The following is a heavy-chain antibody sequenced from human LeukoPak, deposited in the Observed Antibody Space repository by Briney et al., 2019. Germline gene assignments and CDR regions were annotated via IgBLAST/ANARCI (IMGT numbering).Heavy chain of an antibody. V-gene: IGHV4-59*01. CDR2: IYYSGST. CDR1: GGSISSYY. D-gene: IGHD1-1*01. Sequence: SETLSLTCTVSGGSISSYYWSWIRQPPGMGLEWIGYIYYSGSTNYNPSLKSRVTISVDTSKNQFSLKLSSVTAADTAVYYCARAPGTGTTGDYWGQGTLVTVSS. J-gene: IGHJ4*02. CDR3: ARAPGTGTTGDY.